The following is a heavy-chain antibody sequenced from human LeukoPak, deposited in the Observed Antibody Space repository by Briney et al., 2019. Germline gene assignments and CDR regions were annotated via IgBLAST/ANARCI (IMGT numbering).Heavy chain of an antibody. D-gene: IGHD6-19*01. CDR1: GFIFSNYA. J-gene: IGHJ4*02. CDR3: AREWGRIAVAGGPGY. V-gene: IGHV3-33*01. Sequence: PGESLRLSCEASGFIFSNYAMHWVRQAPGKGLQWVALIWYDGQTKFYGDSVKGRFTISRDNSESTLFLHMSSLRVEDTAVYYCAREWGRIAVAGGPGYWGQGALVTVSS. CDR2: IWYDGQTK.